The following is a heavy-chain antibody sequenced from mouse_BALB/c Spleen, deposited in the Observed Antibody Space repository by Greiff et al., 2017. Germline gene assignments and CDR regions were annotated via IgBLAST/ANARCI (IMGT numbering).Heavy chain of an antibody. CDR2: ISYDGSN. D-gene: IGHD3-3*01. J-gene: IGHJ4*01. CDR1: GYSITSGYY. Sequence: VQLQESGPGLVKPSQSLSLTCSVTGYSITSGYYWNWIRQFPGNKLEWMGYISYDGSNNYNPSLKNRISITRDTSKNQFFLKLNSVTTEDTATYYCARGTLYAMDYWGQGTSVTVSS. V-gene: IGHV3-6*02. CDR3: ARGTLYAMDY.